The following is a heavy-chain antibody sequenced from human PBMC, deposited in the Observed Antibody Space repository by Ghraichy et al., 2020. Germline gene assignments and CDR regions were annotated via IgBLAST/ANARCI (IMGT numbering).Heavy chain of an antibody. CDR3: ARLIDWNSSWYFDY. J-gene: IGHJ4*02. D-gene: IGHD6-13*01. CDR2: ISYSGST. CDR1: GGSISSYY. V-gene: IGHV4-59*01. Sequence: SETLSLTCTVSGGSISSYYWSWIRQPPGKGLEWIGYISYSGSTDYNPSLTSRVTISIDTSKTQFSLRLSSVAAADTAVYYCARLIDWNSSWYFDYWGQGTLVTVSS.